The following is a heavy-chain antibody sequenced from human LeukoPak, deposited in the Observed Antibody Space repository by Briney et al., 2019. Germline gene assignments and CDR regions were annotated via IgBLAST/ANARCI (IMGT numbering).Heavy chain of an antibody. J-gene: IGHJ6*03. D-gene: IGHD3-10*01. V-gene: IGHV3-53*01. Sequence: PGGSLRLSCAASDFTVSSNYMSWVRQAPGKGLEWVSVIHKNAITSYADTVKGRFTISRDNSKNALYLQMNNLRVDDTAVYYCARSLRVRGVPDYMDAWGKGTTVTVYS. CDR3: ARSLRVRGVPDYMDA. CDR1: DFTVSSNY. CDR2: IHKNAIT.